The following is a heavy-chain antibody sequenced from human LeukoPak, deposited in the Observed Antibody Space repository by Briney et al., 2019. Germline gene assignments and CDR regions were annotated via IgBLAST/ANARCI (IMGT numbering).Heavy chain of an antibody. CDR3: TTEPPMDFFVVLPA. Sequence: GGSLRLSCAASGFTFDDYAMHWVRQAPGKGLEWVSGITWNSDNIEYADSVKGRFTISRDDAQNSLYLQMNSLRAEDTAVYYCTTEPPMDFFVVLPAWGQGTLVTVSS. CDR1: GFTFDDYA. J-gene: IGHJ5*02. CDR2: ITWNSDNI. D-gene: IGHD2-2*01. V-gene: IGHV3-9*01.